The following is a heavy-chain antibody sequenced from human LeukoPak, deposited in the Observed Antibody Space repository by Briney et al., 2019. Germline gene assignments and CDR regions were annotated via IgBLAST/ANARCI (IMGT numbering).Heavy chain of an antibody. V-gene: IGHV4-30-4*01. D-gene: IGHD2-15*01. CDR2: IYYSGST. CDR3: AILGGFDAFDI. CDR1: GGSISSGDYY. Sequence: SETLSLTCTVSGGSISSGDYYWSWICQPPGKGLEWIGYIYYSGSTYYNPSLKSRVTISVDTSKNQFSLKLSSVTAADTAVYYCAILGGFDAFDIWGQGTMVTVSS. J-gene: IGHJ3*02.